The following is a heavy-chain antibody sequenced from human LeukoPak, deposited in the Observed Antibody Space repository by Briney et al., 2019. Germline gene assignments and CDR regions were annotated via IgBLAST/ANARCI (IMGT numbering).Heavy chain of an antibody. Sequence: SETLTLTCAVYGGSFSGYYWSWIRQPPGKGLEWIGEINHSGSTNYNPSLKSRVTISVDTSKNQFSLKLSSVTAADTAVYYCARGRVTMVRGVYFDYWAREPWSPSPQ. D-gene: IGHD3-10*01. CDR1: GGSFSGYY. CDR3: ARGRVTMVRGVYFDY. J-gene: IGHJ4*02. CDR2: INHSGST. V-gene: IGHV4-34*01.